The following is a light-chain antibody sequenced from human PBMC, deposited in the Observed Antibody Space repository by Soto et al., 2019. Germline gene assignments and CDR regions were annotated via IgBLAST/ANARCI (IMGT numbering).Light chain of an antibody. CDR1: QSVSSSY. CDR3: QQCGSSPLIT. J-gene: IGKJ5*01. V-gene: IGKV3-20*01. Sequence: EIVLEQSPGTLALSPGERASLSCRAGQSVSSSYFAWYQHKPGQAPRLLIYGTSTRATGVPARFSGSGSGTDFTLTISRLEPEDFAVYYCQQCGSSPLITFGQGTRLEI. CDR2: GTS.